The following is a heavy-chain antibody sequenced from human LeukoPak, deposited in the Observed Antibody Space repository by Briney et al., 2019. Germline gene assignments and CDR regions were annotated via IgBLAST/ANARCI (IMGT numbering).Heavy chain of an antibody. CDR2: IGTAGDT. CDR1: GFTFSSYD. V-gene: IGHV3-13*01. Sequence: PGGSLRLSRAASGFTFSSYDMHWVRQATGKGLEWVSAIGTAGDTYYPGSVKGRFTISRENAKNSLYLQMNSLRAGDTAVYYCARVPRSGGAFDIWGQGTMVTVSS. CDR3: ARVPRSGGAFDI. D-gene: IGHD3-10*01. J-gene: IGHJ3*02.